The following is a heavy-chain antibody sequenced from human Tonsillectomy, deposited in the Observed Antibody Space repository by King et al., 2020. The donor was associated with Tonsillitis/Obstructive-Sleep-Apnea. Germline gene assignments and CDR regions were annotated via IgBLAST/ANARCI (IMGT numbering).Heavy chain of an antibody. V-gene: IGHV4-31*03. D-gene: IGHD2-2*01. CDR1: GGSISSGGYY. Sequence: VQLVESGPGLVKPSQTLSLTCTVSGGSISSGGYYWTWIRQHPGKGLQWIGDIYYSGSTYYNQSLKSRVTISVDTSKNQFSLKLSSVTAADTAVFYCARGRPLYCLSSSCYPGGSFDYWGQGTLFTVSS. J-gene: IGHJ4*02. CDR2: IYYSGST. CDR3: ARGRPLYCLSSSCYPGGSFDY.